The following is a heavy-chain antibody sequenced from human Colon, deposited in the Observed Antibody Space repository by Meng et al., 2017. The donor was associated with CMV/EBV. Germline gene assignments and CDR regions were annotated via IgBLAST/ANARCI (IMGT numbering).Heavy chain of an antibody. V-gene: IGHV7-4-1*02. CDR3: ARGLYSSGEIADY. CDR2: INTKTGNP. J-gene: IGHJ4*02. CDR1: GYTFTEHV. Sequence: KDSGYTFTEHVMNWVRQAPGKGLEWMGWINTKTGNPTYAQGFKGRFVLSLDTSVSTAHLQISSLKTEDTAVYYCARGLYSSGEIADYWGQGTLVTVSS. D-gene: IGHD5-12*01.